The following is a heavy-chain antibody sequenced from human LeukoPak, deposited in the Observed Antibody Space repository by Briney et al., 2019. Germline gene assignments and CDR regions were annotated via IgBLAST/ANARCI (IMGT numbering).Heavy chain of an antibody. Sequence: SETLSLTCAVYGGSFSGYYWSWIRQPPGKGLEWIGEINHSGSTNYNPSLKSRVTISVDTSKNQFSLKLSSVTAADTAVYYCARGRLWTRARFDYWGQGTPVTVSS. CDR1: GGSFSGYY. D-gene: IGHD3-10*01. CDR2: INHSGST. V-gene: IGHV4-34*01. J-gene: IGHJ4*02. CDR3: ARGRLWTRARFDY.